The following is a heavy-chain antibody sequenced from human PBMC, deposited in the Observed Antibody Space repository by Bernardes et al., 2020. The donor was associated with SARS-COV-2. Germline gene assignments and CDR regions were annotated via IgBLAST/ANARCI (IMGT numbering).Heavy chain of an antibody. V-gene: IGHV3-30*04. D-gene: IGHD3-3*01. CDR3: ARESGAIFGVVARYFDY. J-gene: IGHJ4*02. CDR2: ISYDGSNK. Sequence: GGSLRLSCAASGFTFSSYAMHWVRQAPGKGLEWVAVISYDGSNKYYADSVKGRFTISRDNSKNTLYLQMNSLRAEDTAVYYCARESGAIFGVVARYFDYWGQGTLVTVSS. CDR1: GFTFSSYA.